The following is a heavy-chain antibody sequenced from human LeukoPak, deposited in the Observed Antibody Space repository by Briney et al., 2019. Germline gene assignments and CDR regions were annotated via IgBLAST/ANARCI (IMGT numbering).Heavy chain of an antibody. CDR1: GGSISSYY. CDR3: ARTLNRSGWLQPGSNWFDP. J-gene: IGHJ5*02. D-gene: IGHD5-24*01. Sequence: SETLSLTCTVSGGSISSYYRSWIRQPPGKGLEWIGYIYYSGSTNYNPSLKSRVTISVDTSKNQFSLKLSSVTAADTAVYYCARTLNRSGWLQPGSNWFDPWGQGTLVTVSS. CDR2: IYYSGST. V-gene: IGHV4-59*01.